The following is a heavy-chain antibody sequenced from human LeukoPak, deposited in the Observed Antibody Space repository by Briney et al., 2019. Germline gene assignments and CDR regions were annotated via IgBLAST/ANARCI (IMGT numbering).Heavy chain of an antibody. V-gene: IGHV4-34*01. CDR3: ARGDLIYPISSSSVTFDY. CDR1: GGSFSGYY. Sequence: PSETLSLTCAVYGGSFSGYYWSWIRQPPGKGLEWIGVINHSGSTNYNPSLKSRVTISVDTSKNQFSLKLSSVTAADTAVHYCARGDLIYPISSSSVTFDYWGQGTLVTVSS. CDR2: INHSGST. D-gene: IGHD6-6*01. J-gene: IGHJ4*02.